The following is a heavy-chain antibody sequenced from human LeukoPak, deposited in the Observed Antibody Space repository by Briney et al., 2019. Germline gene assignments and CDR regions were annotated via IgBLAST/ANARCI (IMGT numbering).Heavy chain of an antibody. J-gene: IGHJ4*02. CDR1: GGSFSGYY. CDR2: INHSGST. V-gene: IGHV4-34*01. Sequence: SETLSLTCAVYGGSFSGYYWSWIRQPPGKGLEWIGEINHSGSTNYNPSLKSRVTISVDTSKNQFSLKLSSVTAADTAIYYCARWSTSYRGFDSWGQGTLVTVSS. CDR3: ARWSTSYRGFDS. D-gene: IGHD4-23*01.